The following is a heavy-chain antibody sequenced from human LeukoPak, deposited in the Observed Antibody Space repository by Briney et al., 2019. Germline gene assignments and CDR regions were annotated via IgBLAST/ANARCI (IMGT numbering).Heavy chain of an antibody. CDR3: ARGRGGSLDY. Sequence: ASVKVSCKASGYTFTCYYMHWVRQAPGQGLERMGITNPSGGSTSYAQKFQGRVTMTRDTSTSTVDMELSSLRSEDTAVYYCARGRGGSLDYWGQGTLVTVSS. CDR2: TNPSGGST. D-gene: IGHD1-26*01. J-gene: IGHJ4*02. CDR1: GYTFTCYY. V-gene: IGHV1-46*01.